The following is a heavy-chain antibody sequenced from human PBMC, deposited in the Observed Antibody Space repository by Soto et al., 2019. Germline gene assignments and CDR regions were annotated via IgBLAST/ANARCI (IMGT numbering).Heavy chain of an antibody. CDR3: AKDKPTKYDILTGYNMDV. V-gene: IGHV3-23*01. J-gene: IGHJ6*03. D-gene: IGHD3-9*01. CDR2: ISGSGGST. CDR1: GFTFSSYA. Sequence: GGSLRLSCAASGFTFSSYAMSWVRQAPGKGLEWVSAISGSGGSTYYADSVKGRFTISRDNSKNTLYLQMNSLRAEDTAVYYCAKDKPTKYDILTGYNMDVWGKGTTVTVSS.